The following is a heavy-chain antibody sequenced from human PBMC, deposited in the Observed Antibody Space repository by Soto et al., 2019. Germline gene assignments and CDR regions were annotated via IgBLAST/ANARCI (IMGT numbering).Heavy chain of an antibody. CDR3: ARGGIVVVPAALWFDP. V-gene: IGHV1-18*01. CDR2: ISAYNGNT. CDR1: GYTFTSYG. J-gene: IGHJ5*02. D-gene: IGHD2-2*01. Sequence: ASVKVSCKASGYTFTSYGISWVRQAPGQGLEWMGWISAYNGNTNYAQKLRGRVTMTTDTSTSTAYMELRSLRSDDTAVYYCARGGIVVVPAALWFDPWGQGTLVTVSS.